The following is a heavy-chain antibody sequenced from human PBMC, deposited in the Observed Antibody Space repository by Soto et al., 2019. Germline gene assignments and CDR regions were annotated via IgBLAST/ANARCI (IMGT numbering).Heavy chain of an antibody. CDR1: GFTFSSYS. CDR3: ARAMPLMVRGGGDAFDI. J-gene: IGHJ3*02. CDR2: ISSSSSYI. Sequence: EVQLVESGGGLVKPGGSLRLSCAASGFTFSSYSMNWVRQAPGKGLEWVSSISSSSSYIYYADSVKGRFTISRDNAKNSLYLQMNSLRAEDTAVYYCARAMPLMVRGGGDAFDIWGQGTMVTVSS. D-gene: IGHD3-10*01. V-gene: IGHV3-21*01.